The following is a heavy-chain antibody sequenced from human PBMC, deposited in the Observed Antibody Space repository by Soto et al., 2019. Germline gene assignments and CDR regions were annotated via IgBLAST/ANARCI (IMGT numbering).Heavy chain of an antibody. CDR1: GFTFSSYA. Sequence: GGSLRLSCAASGFTFSSYAMHWVRQAPGKGLEWVAVISYDGSNKYYADSVKGRFTISRDNSKNTLYLQMNSLRAEDTAVYYCARSVLRFLNYYDTDVWGQGTTVTV. CDR3: ARSVLRFLNYYDTDV. V-gene: IGHV3-30-3*01. CDR2: ISYDGSNK. D-gene: IGHD3-3*01. J-gene: IGHJ6*02.